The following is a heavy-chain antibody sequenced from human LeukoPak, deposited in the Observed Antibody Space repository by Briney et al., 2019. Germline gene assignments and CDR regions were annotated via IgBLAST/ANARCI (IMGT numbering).Heavy chain of an antibody. D-gene: IGHD1-1*01. CDR1: GGSISSSSYY. CDR3: ARDPQGGTTSDAFDI. Sequence: SETLSLTCTVSGGSISSSSYYWGWIRQPPGKGLEWIGSIYYSGSTYYHPSLKSRVTISVDTSKNQFSLKLSSVTAADTAVYFCARDPQGGTTSDAFDIWGQGTMVTVSS. CDR2: IYYSGST. J-gene: IGHJ3*02. V-gene: IGHV4-39*07.